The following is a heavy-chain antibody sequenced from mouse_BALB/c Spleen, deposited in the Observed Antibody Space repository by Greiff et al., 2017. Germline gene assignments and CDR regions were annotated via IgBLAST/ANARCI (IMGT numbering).Heavy chain of an antibody. J-gene: IGHJ2*01. CDR2: IRNKANDYTT. CDR3: ARGYGYDYFDY. CDR1: GFTFSDFY. Sequence: DVQLVESGGGLVQPGGSLRLSCATSGFTFSDFYMEWVRQPPGKRLEWIAAIRNKANDYTTEYSASVKGRFIVSKATSQSILYLQMNALGAEDTAIYDRARGYGYDYFDYWGQGTTLTVSS. D-gene: IGHD2-2*01. V-gene: IGHV7-1*02.